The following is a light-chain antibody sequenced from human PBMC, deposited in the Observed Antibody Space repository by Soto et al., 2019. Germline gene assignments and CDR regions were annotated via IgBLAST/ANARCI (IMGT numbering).Light chain of an antibody. V-gene: IGLV2-11*01. CDR1: SSDVGGYNY. CDR3: CSYTATSTFF. J-gene: IGLJ1*01. Sequence: QSALTQPRSVSGSPGQSVTISCTGTSSDVGGYNYVSWYQHHPGKATKLILYDFSRRPSGVPDRFSGSKSGNTASLTISGLQAEDEADYYCCSYTATSTFFFATGIKVTVL. CDR2: DFS.